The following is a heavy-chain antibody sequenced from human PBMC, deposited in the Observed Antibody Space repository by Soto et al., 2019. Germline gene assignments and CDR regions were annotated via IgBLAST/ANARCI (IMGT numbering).Heavy chain of an antibody. J-gene: IGHJ3*02. D-gene: IGHD6-13*01. CDR2: INPNSGGT. CDR3: ARDGGIAAALDAFDI. Sequence: QVQLVQSGAEVKKPGASVKVSCKASGYTFTGYYMHWVRQAPGQGLEWMGWINPNSGGTNYAQKFQGWVTMTRDTSISPAYMELSRLRSDDTAVYYCARDGGIAAALDAFDIRGQGTMVTVSS. CDR1: GYTFTGYY. V-gene: IGHV1-2*04.